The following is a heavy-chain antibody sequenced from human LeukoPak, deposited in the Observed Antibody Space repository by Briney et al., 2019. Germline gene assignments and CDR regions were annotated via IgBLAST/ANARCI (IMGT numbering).Heavy chain of an antibody. Sequence: GASVKVSCKASGYTFTSYGISWVRQAPGQGLEWMGWISAYNGNTNYAQKLQGRVTMTTDTSTSTACMELRSLRSDDTAVYYCASFGMGLWFGELFYAYWGQGALVTVSS. V-gene: IGHV1-18*01. CDR2: ISAYNGNT. D-gene: IGHD3-10*01. CDR1: GYTFTSYG. CDR3: ASFGMGLWFGELFYAY. J-gene: IGHJ4*02.